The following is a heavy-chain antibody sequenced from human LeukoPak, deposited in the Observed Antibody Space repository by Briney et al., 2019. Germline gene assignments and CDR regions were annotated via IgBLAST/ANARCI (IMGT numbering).Heavy chain of an antibody. D-gene: IGHD4-17*01. J-gene: IGHJ6*02. V-gene: IGHV1-8*01. Sequence: EASVKVSCKASGYTFTSYDINWVRQATGHGLEWMGWMNPNSGNTGYAQKFQGRVTMTRNTSISTAYMELSSLRSEDTAVYYCARGWEVGLRPKPLLNYGMDVWGQGTTVTVSS. CDR1: GYTFTSYD. CDR3: ARGWEVGLRPKPLLNYGMDV. CDR2: MNPNSGNT.